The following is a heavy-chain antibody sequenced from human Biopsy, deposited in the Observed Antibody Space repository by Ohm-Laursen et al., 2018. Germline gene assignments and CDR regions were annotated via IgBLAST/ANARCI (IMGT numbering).Heavy chain of an antibody. D-gene: IGHD1-26*01. CDR3: ARPNLREWELHNAFDI. CDR2: ISGSAGST. V-gene: IGHV3-23*01. J-gene: IGHJ3*02. CDR1: GFTFSNYA. Sequence: SLRLSCTAPGFTFSNYAMSWVRQAPGKGLEWVSAISGSAGSTNYADSVKGRFTISRDNSKNTLYLQMNSLRAEDTAVYYCARPNLREWELHNAFDIWGQGTMVTVSS.